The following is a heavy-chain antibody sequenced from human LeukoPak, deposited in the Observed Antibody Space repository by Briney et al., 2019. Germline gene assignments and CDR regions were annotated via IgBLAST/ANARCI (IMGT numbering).Heavy chain of an antibody. CDR3: ARYCSSTSCLDAFDI. CDR2: ISSNGGST. D-gene: IGHD2-2*01. CDR1: GFTFSSYA. J-gene: IGHJ3*02. Sequence: GGSLRLSCAASGFTFSSYAMHWVRQAPGKGLEYVSAISSNGGSTYYANSVKGRFTISRDNSKNTLYLRMGSLRAEDMAVYYCARYCSSTSCLDAFDIWGQGTMVTVSS. V-gene: IGHV3-64*01.